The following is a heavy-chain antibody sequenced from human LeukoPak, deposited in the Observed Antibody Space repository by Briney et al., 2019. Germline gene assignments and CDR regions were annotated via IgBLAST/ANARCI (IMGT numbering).Heavy chain of an antibody. CDR3: ASAYYYGSGSWFDY. CDR1: GGSFSGYY. J-gene: IGHJ4*02. D-gene: IGHD3-10*01. Sequence: SETLSLTCAVYGGSFSGYYWSWIRQPPGKGLEWMGEINHSGSTNYNPSLKNRVTISVDTSKNQFSLKLRSVPAAETAVYHCASAYYYGSGSWFDYWGQGTLVTLSS. CDR2: INHSGST. V-gene: IGHV4-34*01.